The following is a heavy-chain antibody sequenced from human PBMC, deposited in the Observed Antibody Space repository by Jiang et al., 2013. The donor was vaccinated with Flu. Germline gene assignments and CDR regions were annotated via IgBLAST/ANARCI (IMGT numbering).Heavy chain of an antibody. CDR3: ARHRSTIFGVVDVGTLAYNWFDP. Sequence: GPGLVKPSKTLSLTCTVSGGSISSSSYYWGWIRQPPGKGLEWIGSIYYSGSTYYNPSLKSRVTISVDTSKNQFSLKLSSVTAADTAVFYCARHRSTIFGVVDVGTLAYNWFDPWGQGTLVTVSS. CDR2: IYYSGST. V-gene: IGHV4-39*01. D-gene: IGHD3-3*01. J-gene: IGHJ5*02. CDR1: GGSISSSSYY.